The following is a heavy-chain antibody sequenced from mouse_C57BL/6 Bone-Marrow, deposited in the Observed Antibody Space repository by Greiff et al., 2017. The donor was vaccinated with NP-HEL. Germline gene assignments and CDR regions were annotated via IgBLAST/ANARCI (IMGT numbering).Heavy chain of an antibody. J-gene: IGHJ3*02. CDR3: TTAHR. V-gene: IGHV14-4*01. CDR1: GFNIKDDY. CDR2: IDPENGDT. Sequence: EVKLQESGAELVRPGASVKLSCTASGFNIKDDYMHWMKQRPEQGLEWIGWIDPENGDTEYAPKFQGKATITADTSSNTAYLQLSSLTSEDTAVYYCTTAHRWGQGTLVTVSA. D-gene: IGHD1-3*01.